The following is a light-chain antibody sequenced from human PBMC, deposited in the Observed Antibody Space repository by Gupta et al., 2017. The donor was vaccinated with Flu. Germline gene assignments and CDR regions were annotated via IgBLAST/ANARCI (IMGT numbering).Light chain of an antibody. Sequence: QSALTQPASVSGSPGQSITISCTGTSSDVGGYHYFSWYQQHPGKAPKLLIYDVSNRPSGVSNRFSGSNSGTTASLTITGLQAEDEADYYCRSYTSSSNLGVFGGGTKLTVL. CDR2: DVS. CDR1: SSDVGGYHY. CDR3: RSYTSSSNLGV. V-gene: IGLV2-14*03. J-gene: IGLJ3*02.